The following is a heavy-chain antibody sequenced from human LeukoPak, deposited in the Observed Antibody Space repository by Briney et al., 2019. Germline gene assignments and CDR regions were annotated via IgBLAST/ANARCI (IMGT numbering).Heavy chain of an antibody. CDR3: ARGRYGSGSYFFDY. J-gene: IGHJ4*02. D-gene: IGHD3-10*01. V-gene: IGHV4-4*07. CDR1: GGSISSFY. CDR2: IYTSGST. Sequence: NTSETLSLTCTVSGGSISSFYWSWIRQPAGKGLEWIGRIYTSGSTNYNPSLKSRLTMSIDTSKNQFSLKLNSVTAADTAVYYCARGRYGSGSYFFDYWGQGTLVTVSS.